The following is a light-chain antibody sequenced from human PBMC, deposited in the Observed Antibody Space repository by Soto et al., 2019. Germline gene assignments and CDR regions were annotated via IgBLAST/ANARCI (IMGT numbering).Light chain of an antibody. CDR1: SSDVGSYNL. J-gene: IGLJ3*02. CDR3: CANAVRGTVV. V-gene: IGLV2-23*02. Sequence: QSALTQPASVSGSPEQSITISCTGTSSDVGSYNLVSWYQQHPGKAPKVMIYEATKRPSGVSNRFSGSKSGNTASLTISGLQVEDEADYYCCANAVRGTVVFGGGTKVTVL. CDR2: EAT.